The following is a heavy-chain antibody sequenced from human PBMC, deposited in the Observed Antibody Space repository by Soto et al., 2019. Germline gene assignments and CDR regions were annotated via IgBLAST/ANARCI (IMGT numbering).Heavy chain of an antibody. CDR3: AALVYGDYVSAFDI. V-gene: IGHV3-11*01. Sequence: QVQLVESGGGVVKPGGSLRLSCAASGFTFSDYYMSWIRQAAVKGLEWVSYIRSSGSTIYYADSVKARFTIYRDNAKNSLYLQMNSLRAEDTAVYYCAALVYGDYVSAFDIWGQGTMVTVSS. CDR1: GFTFSDYY. D-gene: IGHD4-17*01. J-gene: IGHJ3*02. CDR2: IRSSGSTI.